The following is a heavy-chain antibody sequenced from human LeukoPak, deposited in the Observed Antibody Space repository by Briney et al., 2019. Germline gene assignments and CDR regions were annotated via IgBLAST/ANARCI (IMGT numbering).Heavy chain of an antibody. CDR3: ARVTYSSWAAFDY. Sequence: SETLSLTCAVSGGSISSSNWWSWVRQPPGKGLEWIGEIYHSGSTNYNPSLKSRVAISVDKSKNQFSLKLSSVTAADTAAYYCARVTYSSWAAFDYWGQGTLVTVSS. V-gene: IGHV4-4*02. CDR2: IYHSGST. CDR1: GGSISSSNW. D-gene: IGHD6-13*01. J-gene: IGHJ4*02.